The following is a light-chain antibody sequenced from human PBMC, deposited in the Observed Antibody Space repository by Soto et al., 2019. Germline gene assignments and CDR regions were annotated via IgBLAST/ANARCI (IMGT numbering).Light chain of an antibody. Sequence: EVVMTQSPATLSVSPGERATLSCRASQSVSSNLAWYQQKPGQAPRLLIYGASTRATGIPARFSGSGSGTEFTLTISSLQSEDFAVYYCQQCSNWPPTFGQGTKVDIK. CDR1: QSVSSN. CDR3: QQCSNWPPT. V-gene: IGKV3-15*01. J-gene: IGKJ1*01. CDR2: GAS.